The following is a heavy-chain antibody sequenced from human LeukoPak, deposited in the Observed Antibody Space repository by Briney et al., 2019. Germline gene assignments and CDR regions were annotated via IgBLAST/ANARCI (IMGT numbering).Heavy chain of an antibody. Sequence: GESLKISCKGSGYSFTCFWIGWVRQMPGKGLEWMGIIYPGDADTRYSPSFQGQVTISADKSISTAYLQWSSLKASDTAMYYCARKLYDSSGYNNWFDPWGQGTLVTVSS. V-gene: IGHV5-51*01. D-gene: IGHD3-22*01. CDR2: IYPGDADT. J-gene: IGHJ5*02. CDR1: GYSFTCFW. CDR3: ARKLYDSSGYNNWFDP.